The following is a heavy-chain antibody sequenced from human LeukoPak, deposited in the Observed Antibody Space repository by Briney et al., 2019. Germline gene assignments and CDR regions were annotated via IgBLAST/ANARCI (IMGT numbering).Heavy chain of an antibody. J-gene: IGHJ4*02. V-gene: IGHV1-8*01. CDR3: ARNTYSSSWYVDY. D-gene: IGHD6-13*01. Sequence: GASVKVSCKASGYTFTSYDINWVRQATGQGLEWMGCMNPNSGNTSYAQTFQGSVTITRDTSTSTVYMELSSLRSEDTAVYYCARNTYSSSWYVDYWGQGTLVTVSS. CDR2: MNPNSGNT. CDR1: GYTFTSYD.